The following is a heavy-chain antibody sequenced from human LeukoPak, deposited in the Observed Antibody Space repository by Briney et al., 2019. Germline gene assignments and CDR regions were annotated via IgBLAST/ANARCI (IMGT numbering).Heavy chain of an antibody. V-gene: IGHV4-39*07. CDR1: GVSITINNY. CDR3: ARVQSDGLAVAGGPGADHDAFDI. Sequence: SETLSLTCTVSGVSITINNYWDWIRLTPGKGLEWIGSIYYSGTAYYNPSLKSRVTLSIDTSKNQFSLKLSSVTAADAAVYYCARVQSDGLAVAGGPGADHDAFDIWGQGTMVTVSS. CDR2: IYYSGTA. D-gene: IGHD6-19*01. J-gene: IGHJ3*02.